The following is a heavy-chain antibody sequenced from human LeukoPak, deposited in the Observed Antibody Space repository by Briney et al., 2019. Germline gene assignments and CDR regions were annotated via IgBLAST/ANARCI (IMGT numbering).Heavy chain of an antibody. D-gene: IGHD3-3*01. V-gene: IGHV4-61*02. J-gene: IGHJ4*02. CDR2: IYTSGST. CDR1: GGSISSGSYY. CDR3: ASYQIFGVVGLDY. Sequence: PSQTLSLTRTVSGGSISSGSYYWGWIRQPAGKGLEWIGRIYTSGSTTYNPSLKSRVTISVDTSKNQSSLKLSSVTAADTAVYYCASYQIFGVVGLDYWGQGTLVTVSS.